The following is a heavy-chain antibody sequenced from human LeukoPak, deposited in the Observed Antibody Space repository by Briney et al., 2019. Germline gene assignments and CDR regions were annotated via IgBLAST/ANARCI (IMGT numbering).Heavy chain of an antibody. CDR1: GGSISSYY. CDR2: ICYSGST. D-gene: IGHD3-3*01. CDR3: ARASYYDFWSGYYGPNWFDP. J-gene: IGHJ5*02. Sequence: SETLSLTCTVSGGSISSYYWSWIRQPPGKGLEWIGYICYSGSTNYNPSLKSRVTISVDTSKNQFSLKLSSVTAADTAVYYCARASYYDFWSGYYGPNWFDPWGQGTLVTVSS. V-gene: IGHV4-59*01.